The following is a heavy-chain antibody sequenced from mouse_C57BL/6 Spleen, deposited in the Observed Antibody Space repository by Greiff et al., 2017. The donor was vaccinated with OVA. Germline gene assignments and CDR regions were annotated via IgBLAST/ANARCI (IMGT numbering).Heavy chain of an antibody. CDR1: GYTFTSYW. CDR3: AREEDYYDGYYGVS. D-gene: IGHD2-3*01. CDR2: INPSNGGT. V-gene: IGHV1-53*01. Sequence: QVQLQQSGTELVKPGASVKLSCKASGYTFTSYWMHWVKQRPGQGLEWIGNINPSNGGTNYNEKFKSKATLTVDKSSSTAYMQLSSLTSEDSAVYYCAREEDYYDGYYGVSWGQGTLVTVSA. J-gene: IGHJ3*02.